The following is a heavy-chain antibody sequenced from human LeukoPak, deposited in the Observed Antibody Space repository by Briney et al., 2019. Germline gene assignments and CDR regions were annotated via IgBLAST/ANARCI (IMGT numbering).Heavy chain of an antibody. D-gene: IGHD2-8*01. J-gene: IGHJ6*02. CDR2: ISSSSSTI. Sequence: PGGSLRLSCAASGFTFSSYSMNWVRQAPGKGLEWVSYISSSSSTIYYADSVKGRFTISRDNAKNSLYLRMNSLRAEDTAVYYCAREMGVPPIYYYGMDVWGQGTTVTVSS. CDR1: GFTFSSYS. CDR3: AREMGVPPIYYYGMDV. V-gene: IGHV3-48*01.